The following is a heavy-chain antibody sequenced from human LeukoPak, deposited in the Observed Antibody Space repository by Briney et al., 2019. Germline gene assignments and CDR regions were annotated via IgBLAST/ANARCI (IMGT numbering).Heavy chain of an antibody. V-gene: IGHV3-23*01. CDR2: IGGTGGDT. CDR3: AKTTAGYSSGRYPGWPVDY. D-gene: IGHD6-19*01. CDR1: GVTFSSYA. J-gene: IGHJ4*02. Sequence: GGSLRLSCAASGVTFSSYAMTWVRLAPGKGLEWVSAIGGTGGDTYYADSVKGRFTISRDNPKNTLYLQMNRLRAEDTAVYYCAKTTAGYSSGRYPGWPVDYWGQGTLVTVSS.